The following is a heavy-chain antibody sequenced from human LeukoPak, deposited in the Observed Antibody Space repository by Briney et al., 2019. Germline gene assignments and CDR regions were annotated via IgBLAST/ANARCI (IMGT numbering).Heavy chain of an antibody. CDR3: ARHVPYYYGSGSYDY. D-gene: IGHD3-10*01. V-gene: IGHV4-59*08. CDR1: GGSISSYY. Sequence: SETLSLTCTVSGGSISSYYWSWIRQPPGKGLEWIGYIYYSGSTNYNPSLKSRVTISVDTSKNQFSLKLGSVTAADTAVYYCARHVPYYYGSGSYDYWGQGTLVTVSS. CDR2: IYYSGST. J-gene: IGHJ4*02.